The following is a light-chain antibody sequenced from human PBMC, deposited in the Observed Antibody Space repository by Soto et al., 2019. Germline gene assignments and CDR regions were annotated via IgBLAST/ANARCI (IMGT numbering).Light chain of an antibody. J-gene: IGKJ2*01. Sequence: EIVLTQSPGTLPLSPGERATLSCRASQSVNNVYLAWYQQKPGQAPRLLIYDVSSRATGIPDRFSGSGSGTDFTLTISRLEPEDFAVYYCQQSGTSPRTFGQGTKLEIK. CDR3: QQSGTSPRT. V-gene: IGKV3-20*01. CDR2: DVS. CDR1: QSVNNVY.